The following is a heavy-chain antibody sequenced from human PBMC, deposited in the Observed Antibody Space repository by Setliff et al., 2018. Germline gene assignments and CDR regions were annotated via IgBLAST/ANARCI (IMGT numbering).Heavy chain of an antibody. Sequence: GGSLRLSCAASGVTVSDAWMGWVRQAPGKGLEWVSSISSSSSYIYYADSVQGRFTISRDNAKNSLYLQMNSLRAEDTAVYYCARAADSYGPPRSYMDVWGKGTTVTVSS. J-gene: IGHJ6*03. D-gene: IGHD5-18*01. CDR2: ISSSSSYI. CDR1: GVTVSDAW. CDR3: ARAADSYGPPRSYMDV. V-gene: IGHV3-21*01.